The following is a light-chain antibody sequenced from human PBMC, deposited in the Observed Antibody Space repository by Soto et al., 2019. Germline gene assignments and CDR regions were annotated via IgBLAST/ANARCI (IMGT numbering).Light chain of an antibody. J-gene: IGLJ1*01. V-gene: IGLV2-14*01. CDR1: SSNIGGSNS. Sequence: QSVLTQPASVSGSPGQSITISCTGTSSNIGGSNSVSWYQQHPGKAPKLLIYDVSNWPSGVSNRFSGSKSGNTASLTISGLQAEDVADYYSSSYAIFTISPVVF. CDR3: SSYAIFTISPVV. CDR2: DVS.